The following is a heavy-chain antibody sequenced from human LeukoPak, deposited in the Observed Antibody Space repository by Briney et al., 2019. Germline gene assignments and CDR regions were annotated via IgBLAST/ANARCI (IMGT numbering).Heavy chain of an antibody. V-gene: IGHV3-23*01. CDR2: ISGSGGST. CDR3: AKDRPINYDILTGPGGY. Sequence: SGGSLRLSCAASGFTFSSYAMSWIRQAPGKGLEWVSAISGSGGSTYYAVSVKGRFTISRDNSKNTLYLQMNSLRAEDTAVYYCAKDRPINYDILTGPGGYWGQGTLVTVSS. J-gene: IGHJ4*02. CDR1: GFTFSSYA. D-gene: IGHD3-9*01.